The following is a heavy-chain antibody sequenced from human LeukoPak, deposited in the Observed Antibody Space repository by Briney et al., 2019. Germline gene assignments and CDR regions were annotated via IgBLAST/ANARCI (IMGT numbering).Heavy chain of an antibody. CDR3: ARPLQGIVGATGFDY. D-gene: IGHD1-26*01. J-gene: IGHJ4*02. CDR1: EYSFATYW. V-gene: IGHV5-51*01. CDR2: IYSSDYDT. Sequence: PGESLKISCQGSEYSFATYWIAWLRQMPGKGLEWMGIIYSSDYDTRYSPSFTGQVTSSADKSIKTAYLQWSSLKASDTAMYYCARPLQGIVGATGFDYWGQGTLVTVSS.